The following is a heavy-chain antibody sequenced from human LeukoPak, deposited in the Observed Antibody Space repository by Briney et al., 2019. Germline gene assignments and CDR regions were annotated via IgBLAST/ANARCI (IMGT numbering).Heavy chain of an antibody. CDR2: INPSGGST. Sequence: ASVKVSCKASGYTFTSYYMHWVRQAPGQGLEWMGIINPSGGSTSYAQKFQGRVTMTRDTSTSTVYMELSSLRSEDTAVYHCASLADGYKLPDYWGQGTLVTVSS. D-gene: IGHD5-24*01. CDR3: ASLADGYKLPDY. J-gene: IGHJ4*02. V-gene: IGHV1-46*01. CDR1: GYTFTSYY.